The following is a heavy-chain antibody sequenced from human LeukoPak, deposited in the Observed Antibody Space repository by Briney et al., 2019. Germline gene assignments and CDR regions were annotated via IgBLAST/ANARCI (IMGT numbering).Heavy chain of an antibody. J-gene: IGHJ4*02. V-gene: IGHV3-23*01. CDR3: AKKVTYSSSPFDY. CDR2: ISGSGGST. Sequence: GGSLRLSCAASGFTFSSYAMSWVHQAPGKGLEWVSAISGSGGSTYYADSVKGRFTISRDNSKNTLYLQMNSLRAEDTAVYYCAKKVTYSSSPFDYWGQGTLVTVSS. D-gene: IGHD6-13*01. CDR1: GFTFSSYA.